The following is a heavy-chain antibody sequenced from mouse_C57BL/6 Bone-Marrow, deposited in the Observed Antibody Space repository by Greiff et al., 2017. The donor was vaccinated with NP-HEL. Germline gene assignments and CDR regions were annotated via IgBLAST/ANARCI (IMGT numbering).Heavy chain of an antibody. V-gene: IGHV1-59*01. J-gene: IGHJ2*01. CDR3: ARDGYYYYFDY. CDR2: IDPSDSYT. Sequence: VQLQQPGAELVRPGTSVKLSCKASGYTFTSYWMHWVKQRPGQGLEWIGVIDPSDSYTNYNQKFKGKATLTVDTSSSTAYMQLGSLTSEDSAVYYCARDGYYYYFDYWGQGTTLTVSS. CDR1: GYTFTSYW. D-gene: IGHD2-3*01.